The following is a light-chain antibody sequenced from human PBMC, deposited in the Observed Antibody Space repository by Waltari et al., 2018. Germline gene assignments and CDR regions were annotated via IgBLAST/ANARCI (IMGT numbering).Light chain of an antibody. CDR3: QQYNNWPPGT. CDR2: HAS. Sequence: VVTQSPATLSVSPGERATLSCRTSSTIGFILAWYQQKPCQAPRLLIYHASTRATGIPDRFSGSGSESDFTLTISSLQSEDVAVYYCQQYNNWPPGTFGQGTKVEI. CDR1: STIGFI. V-gene: IGKV3-15*01. J-gene: IGKJ1*01.